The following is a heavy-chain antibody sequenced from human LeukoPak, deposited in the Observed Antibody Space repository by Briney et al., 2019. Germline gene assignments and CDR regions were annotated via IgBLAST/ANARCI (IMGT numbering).Heavy chain of an antibody. J-gene: IGHJ4*02. D-gene: IGHD6-19*01. CDR3: ACSGYNSGWYVLEPYFDY. Sequence: GGSLRLSCAASGFTFSSYSMNWVRQAPGKGLEWVSSISSSSSYIYYADSVKGRFTISRDNAKNSLYRQLNSLRAEDTAVYYCACSGYNSGWYVLEPYFDYWGQGTLVTVSS. CDR1: GFTFSSYS. V-gene: IGHV3-21*01. CDR2: ISSSSSYI.